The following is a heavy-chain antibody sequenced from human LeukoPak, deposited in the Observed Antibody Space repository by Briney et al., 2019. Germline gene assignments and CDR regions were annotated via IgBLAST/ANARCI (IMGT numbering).Heavy chain of an antibody. J-gene: IGHJ4*02. CDR3: AGGDGRDGYNYYYFDY. CDR1: GGSISSYY. V-gene: IGHV4-59*12. CDR2: IYYIGNT. Sequence: SETLSLTCTVSGGSISSYYWSWIRQPPGKGLEWLGYIYYIGNTNYNPSLKSRVTISVDTSKNQFSLKLSSVTAADTAVYYCAGGDGRDGYNYYYFDYWGQGTLVTVSS. D-gene: IGHD5-24*01.